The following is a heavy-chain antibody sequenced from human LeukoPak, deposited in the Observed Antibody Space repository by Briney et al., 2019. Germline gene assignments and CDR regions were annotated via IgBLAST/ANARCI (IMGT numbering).Heavy chain of an antibody. D-gene: IGHD6-19*01. Sequence: PGGSLRLSCAASGFTFSSYEMNWVRQAPGKGLEWVSYISSSGSTIYYAESVKGRFTISRDNAKNSLYLQMNSLTAEDTAVYYCAREYGSGWYDYWGQGTLVTVSS. CDR1: GFTFSSYE. CDR2: ISSSGSTI. CDR3: AREYGSGWYDY. V-gene: IGHV3-48*03. J-gene: IGHJ4*02.